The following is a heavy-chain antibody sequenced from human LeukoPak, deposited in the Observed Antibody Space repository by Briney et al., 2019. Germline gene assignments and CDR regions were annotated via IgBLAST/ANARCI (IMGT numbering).Heavy chain of an antibody. CDR1: GYTFTGYY. V-gene: IGHV1-2*02. CDR3: ARVKIPSDTGDLDAFDI. Sequence: ASVKVSCKASGYTFTGYYMHWVRQAPGQGLGWMGWINPNSGGTNYAQKFQGRVTMTRDTSISTDYMELSRLRSDDTAVYYCARVKIPSDTGDLDAFDIWGQGTMVTVSS. J-gene: IGHJ3*02. D-gene: IGHD7-27*01. CDR2: INPNSGGT.